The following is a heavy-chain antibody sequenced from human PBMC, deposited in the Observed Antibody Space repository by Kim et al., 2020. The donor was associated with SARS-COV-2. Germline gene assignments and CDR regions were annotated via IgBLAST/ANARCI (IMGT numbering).Heavy chain of an antibody. CDR3: ARDHYDSSGYYYYGMDV. J-gene: IGHJ6*02. Sequence: GGSLRLSCAASGFTVSSNYMSWVRQAPGKGLEWISVIYSGGSTFYADSVKGRFTISRHNSKNTLYLQVNSLRAEDTAVYYCARDHYDSSGYYYYGMDVWGQGTPVTVSS. CDR1: GFTVSSNY. CDR2: IYSGGST. V-gene: IGHV3-53*04. D-gene: IGHD3-22*01.